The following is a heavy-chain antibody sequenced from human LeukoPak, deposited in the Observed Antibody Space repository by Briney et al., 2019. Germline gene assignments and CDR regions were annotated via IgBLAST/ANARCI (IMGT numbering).Heavy chain of an antibody. CDR1: GDTFSSYT. J-gene: IGHJ4*02. Sequence: SVQVSCKATGDTFSSYTISWVRQAPGQGLEWMGRIIPILGIANYAQKFQGRVTITADKSTSTAYMELSSLRSEDTAVYYCARDFPHWDYWGQGTLVTVSS. CDR2: IIPILGIA. V-gene: IGHV1-69*04. CDR3: ARDFPHWDY. D-gene: IGHD1-1*01.